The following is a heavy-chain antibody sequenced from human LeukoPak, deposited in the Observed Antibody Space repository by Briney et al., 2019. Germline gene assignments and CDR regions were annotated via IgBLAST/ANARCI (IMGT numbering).Heavy chain of an antibody. D-gene: IGHD2-2*01. CDR1: GFTFTPYS. J-gene: IGHJ3*02. CDR2: ITSSSSYT. CDR3: TRLSPAYQLLSWSAFDI. V-gene: IGHV3-21*06. Sequence: GGSLRLSCAASGFTFTPYSMNWVRQAPGKGMEWVSSITSSSSYTYYADSVKGRFTISRDNAQNSLYLQMNSLRADDTAIYYCTRLSPAYQLLSWSAFDIWGQGTLVTVS.